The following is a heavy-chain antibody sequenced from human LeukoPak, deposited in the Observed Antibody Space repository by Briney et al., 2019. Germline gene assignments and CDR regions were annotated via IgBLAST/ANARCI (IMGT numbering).Heavy chain of an antibody. D-gene: IGHD5-18*01. CDR2: ISYEGIHE. J-gene: IGHJ6*02. CDR1: GFTFSTYA. V-gene: IGHV3-30-3*01. Sequence: RGGPLRLSCAASGFTFSTYARHWVRQAQGKGLEWVAVISYEGIHEYYVDSVRGLFTISRYNSKNTLFLQMTSLRSEDTAVYYCARPYSPGAVYSMNVWGQGTTVTVSS. CDR3: ARPYSPGAVYSMNV.